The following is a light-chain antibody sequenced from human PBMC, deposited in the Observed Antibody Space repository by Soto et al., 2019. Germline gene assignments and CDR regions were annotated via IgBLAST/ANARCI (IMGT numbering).Light chain of an antibody. CDR3: QQYNSYSWT. J-gene: IGKJ1*01. CDR2: DAS. CDR1: QSISTY. Sequence: DIQMTQSPSTLSASVGDRVTITCRASQSISTYLAWYQQEPGKAPKLLIYDASRLESGVPSRFSGSGSGTEFTLTISSLQPVDFATYYCQQYNSYSWTFGQGTKVDIK. V-gene: IGKV1-5*01.